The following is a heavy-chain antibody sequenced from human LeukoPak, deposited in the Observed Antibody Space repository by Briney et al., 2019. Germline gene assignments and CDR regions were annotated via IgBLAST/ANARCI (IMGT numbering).Heavy chain of an antibody. Sequence: GGSLRLSCAASGFTVSSNYMSWVRQAPGKGLEWVSSISSSSSYIYYADSVKGRFTISRDNAKNSLYLQMNSLRAEDTAVYYCARAFMIVVVITPFDYWGQGTLVTVSS. J-gene: IGHJ4*02. D-gene: IGHD3-22*01. V-gene: IGHV3-21*01. CDR1: GFTVSSNY. CDR3: ARAFMIVVVITPFDY. CDR2: ISSSSSYI.